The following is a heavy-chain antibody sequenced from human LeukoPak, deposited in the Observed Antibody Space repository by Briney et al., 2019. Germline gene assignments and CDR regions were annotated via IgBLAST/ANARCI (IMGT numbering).Heavy chain of an antibody. D-gene: IGHD3-22*01. CDR1: GFTFSSYW. V-gene: IGHV3-7*01. CDR3: ARVTYYYDSRGYRAHAFDI. CDR2: IKQDGSEK. Sequence: GGSLRLSCAASGFTFSSYWMSWVRQAPGKGLEWVANIKQDGSEKYYVDSVKGRFTISRDNAKNSLYLQMNSLRAEDTAVYYCARVTYYYDSRGYRAHAFDIWGQGTMVTVSS. J-gene: IGHJ3*02.